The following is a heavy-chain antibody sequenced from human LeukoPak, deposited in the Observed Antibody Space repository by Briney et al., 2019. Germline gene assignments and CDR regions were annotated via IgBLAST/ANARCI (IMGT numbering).Heavy chain of an antibody. CDR1: GFTFDDYA. J-gene: IGHJ5*02. Sequence: GGSLRLSCAASGFTFDDYAMHWVRQAPGKGLEWVSGISWNSGSIGYADSVKGRFTISRDDAKNSLYLQMNSLRAEDTALYYCAKDRTPLLESDHWFDPWGQGTLVTVSS. D-gene: IGHD3-3*01. CDR3: AKDRTPLLESDHWFDP. CDR2: ISWNSGSI. V-gene: IGHV3-9*01.